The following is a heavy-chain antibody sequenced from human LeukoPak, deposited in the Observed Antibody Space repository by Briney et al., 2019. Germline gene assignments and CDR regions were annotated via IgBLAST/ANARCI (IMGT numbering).Heavy chain of an antibody. CDR2: IYKTGST. CDR1: GDSITSGGYY. Sequence: SQTLSLACTVSGDSITSGGYYWSWIRQRPGKGLEWIGYIYKTGSTYYNPSLKSRVTMSVDTSRNQFSLKLNSVTAADTAVYYCARDVLRWGQGTLVTVSS. CDR3: ARDVLR. V-gene: IGHV4-31*03. J-gene: IGHJ4*02.